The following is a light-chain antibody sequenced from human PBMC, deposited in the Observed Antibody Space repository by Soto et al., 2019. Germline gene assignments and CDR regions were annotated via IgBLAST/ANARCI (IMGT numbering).Light chain of an antibody. CDR3: QQYDNWVT. CDR2: GAS. CDR1: QSVKTN. V-gene: IGKV3-15*01. J-gene: IGKJ3*01. Sequence: VVMTQSPGNLSVSPGESATLSCRASQSVKTNLAWYQQKVGQAPRLLIYGASTRAAGIPARFSASGSGTDFTLTISSLQSEDFAVYYCQQYDNWVTFGPGTKVDFK.